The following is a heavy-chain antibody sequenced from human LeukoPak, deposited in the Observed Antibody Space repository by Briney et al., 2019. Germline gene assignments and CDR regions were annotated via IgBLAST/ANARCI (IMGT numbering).Heavy chain of an antibody. J-gene: IGHJ4*02. Sequence: GGSLRLSCAASGFTFSSYGMHWVRQAPGKGLEWVAVISYDGSNKYYADSVKGRFTISRDNSKNTLYLQMNSLRAEDTAVYYCAKQLYYYDSSGYSPFDYWGQGTLVTVSS. V-gene: IGHV3-30*18. D-gene: IGHD3-22*01. CDR3: AKQLYYYDSSGYSPFDY. CDR1: GFTFSSYG. CDR2: ISYDGSNK.